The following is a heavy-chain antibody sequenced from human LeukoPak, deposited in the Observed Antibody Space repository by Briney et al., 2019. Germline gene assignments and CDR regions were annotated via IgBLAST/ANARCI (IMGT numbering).Heavy chain of an antibody. CDR2: INPSGGST. CDR3: ARSSGLDAFDI. D-gene: IGHD2-15*01. Sequence: ASVKVSCKASGYTFTSYYMHWVRQAPGQGPEWMGIINPSGGSTSYAQKFQGRVTMTRDTSTSTVYMELSSLRSEDTAVYYCARSSGLDAFDIWGQGTMVTVSS. J-gene: IGHJ3*02. CDR1: GYTFTSYY. V-gene: IGHV1-46*03.